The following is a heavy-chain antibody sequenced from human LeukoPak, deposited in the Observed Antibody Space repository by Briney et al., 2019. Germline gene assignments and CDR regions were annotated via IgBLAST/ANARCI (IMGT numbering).Heavy chain of an antibody. CDR3: ARGLTVPLLYGGNSDY. Sequence: GASVKVSCKASGGTFSSYAISWVRQAPGQGLEWMGWINPNSGGTNYAQKFQGRVTMTRDTSISTAYMELSRLRSDDTAVYYCARGLTVPLLYGGNSDYWGQGTLVTVSS. CDR2: INPNSGGT. J-gene: IGHJ4*02. D-gene: IGHD4-23*01. V-gene: IGHV1-2*02. CDR1: GGTFSSYA.